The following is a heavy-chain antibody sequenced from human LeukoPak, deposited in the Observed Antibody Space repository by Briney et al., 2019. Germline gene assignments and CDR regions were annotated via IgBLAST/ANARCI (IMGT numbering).Heavy chain of an antibody. D-gene: IGHD2-15*01. CDR2: IYYSGST. Sequence: PSETLSLTCTVSGGSISSSSYYWGWIRQPPGKGLEWIGSIYYSGSTYYNPSLKSRVTISVDTSKNQSSLKLSSVTAADTAVYYCARIGYCSGGSCYKVLGYWGQGTLVTVSS. J-gene: IGHJ4*02. V-gene: IGHV4-39*07. CDR3: ARIGYCSGGSCYKVLGY. CDR1: GGSISSSSYY.